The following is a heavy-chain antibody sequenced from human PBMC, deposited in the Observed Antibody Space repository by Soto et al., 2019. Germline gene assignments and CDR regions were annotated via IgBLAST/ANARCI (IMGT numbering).Heavy chain of an antibody. J-gene: IGHJ3*02. CDR3: ARDGTTANAFDI. CDR2: INSDGSST. Sequence: EVQLVESGGGLVQPGGSLRLSCAASGFTFSSYWMHWVRQAPGKGLVWVSRINSDGSSTSYADSVKGRFTISRDNAKNTLYLQMNSLRAEDTAVYYFARDGTTANAFDIWGQGTIATVSS. CDR1: GFTFSSYW. V-gene: IGHV3-74*01. D-gene: IGHD4-17*01.